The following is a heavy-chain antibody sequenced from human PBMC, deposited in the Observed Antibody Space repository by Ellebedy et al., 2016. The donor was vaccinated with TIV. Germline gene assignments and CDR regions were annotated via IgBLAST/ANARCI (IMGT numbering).Heavy chain of an antibody. J-gene: IGHJ3*02. V-gene: IGHV3-23*01. CDR1: GFPFSSYA. CDR3: AKISPTRRGPFDI. CDR2: FGGRSTTT. D-gene: IGHD3-3*02. Sequence: GESLKISXEASGFPFSSYAMSWLRQAPGKGLEWVSVFGGRSTTTYYADSVKGRFTIPRDNSKKTLFLQMNSLRGDDTARYYCAKISPTRRGPFDIWGQGTMVTVSS.